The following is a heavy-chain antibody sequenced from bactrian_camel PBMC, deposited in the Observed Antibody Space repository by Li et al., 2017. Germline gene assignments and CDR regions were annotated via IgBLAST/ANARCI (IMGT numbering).Heavy chain of an antibody. Sequence: VQLVESGGGLVQPGGSLRLSCAASGFTFSSYDMSWVRQAPGKGLEWVSVIHYGGVTSYADSVKGRFTISKDNAKNTLYLQMNSLKPEDTAVYYCVKGARAWAAGTYFGYWGQGTQVTVS. CDR3: VKGARAWAAGTYFGY. J-gene: IGHJ6*01. D-gene: IGHD6*01. V-gene: IGHV3S40*01. CDR2: IHYGGVT. CDR1: GFTFSSYD.